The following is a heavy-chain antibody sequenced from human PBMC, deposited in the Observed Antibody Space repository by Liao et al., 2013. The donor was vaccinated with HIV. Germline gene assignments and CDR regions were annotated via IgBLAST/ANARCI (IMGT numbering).Heavy chain of an antibody. Sequence: QVQLQQWGAGLLKPSETLSLTCTVSGGSISNYYWSWIRQPAGKGLEWIGRIYTSGSTNYNPSLKSRVTISMDTSKNQFSLKLRSVTAADTAVYYCAREGIKRITMTVVLLDPWGQGTLVTVSS. V-gene: IGHV4-59*10. J-gene: IGHJ5*02. CDR3: AREGIKRITMTVVLLDP. D-gene: IGHD3-22*01. CDR1: GGSISNYY. CDR2: IYTSGST.